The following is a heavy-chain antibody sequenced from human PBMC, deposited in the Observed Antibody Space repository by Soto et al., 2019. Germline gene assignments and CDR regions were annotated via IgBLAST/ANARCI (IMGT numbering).Heavy chain of an antibody. V-gene: IGHV1-3*04. J-gene: IGHJ5*02. Sequence: QVQLVQSGAEVKKPGASVKVTCKASGITYTTYAIHWVRQAPGQGLEWMGWINTGNGNTRYSQRFQGRVTLTTDTSANPAYMDLSSLTSEDTADYYCARSISGYVTWGQGTLITVSS. CDR1: GITYTTYA. D-gene: IGHD5-12*01. CDR3: ARSISGYVT. CDR2: INTGNGNT.